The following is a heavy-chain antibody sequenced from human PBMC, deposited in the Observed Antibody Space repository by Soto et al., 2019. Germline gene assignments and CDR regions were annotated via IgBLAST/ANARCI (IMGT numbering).Heavy chain of an antibody. CDR1: GGTFSSYT. CDR2: IIPILGIA. Sequence: QVQLVQSGAEVKKPGSSVKVSCKASGGTFSSYTISWVRQAPGQGLEWMGRIIPILGIANYAQKFQGRVTITADKSTRTAYLELSSRRSEDTAVYYCARDLFDCGDCHEYFQHWGQGTLVTVAS. CDR3: ARDLFDCGDCHEYFQH. J-gene: IGHJ1*01. D-gene: IGHD2-21*02. V-gene: IGHV1-69*08.